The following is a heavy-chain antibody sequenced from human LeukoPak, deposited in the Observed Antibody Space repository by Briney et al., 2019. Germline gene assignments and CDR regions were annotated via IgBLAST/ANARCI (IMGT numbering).Heavy chain of an antibody. V-gene: IGHV4-59*01. CDR1: GGSISSYY. CDR3: ARAGYSSGWRLIDY. J-gene: IGHJ4*02. D-gene: IGHD6-19*01. CDR2: IYYSGST. Sequence: SETLSLTCTVSGGSISSYYWSWLRQPPGKGLEWIGYIYYSGSTNYNPSLTSRVTISVDTSKNQFSLKLSSVTAADTAVYYCARAGYSSGWRLIDYWGQGTLVTVSS.